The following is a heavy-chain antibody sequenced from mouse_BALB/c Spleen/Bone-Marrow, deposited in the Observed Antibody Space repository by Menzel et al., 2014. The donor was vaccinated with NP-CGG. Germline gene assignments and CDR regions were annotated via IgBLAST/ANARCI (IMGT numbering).Heavy chain of an antibody. D-gene: IGHD2-1*01. CDR1: GFTLXDYY. V-gene: IGHV7-3*02. Sequence: EVKLMESGGGLVQPGGSLRLSCATSGFTLXDYYMSWVRQPPGKALEWLGFIRNKANGYTTEYSASVKGRFTISRDNSQSILYLQINTLRARDHATDYCAGHCYGNSPHYYAMDYWGQGTSVTVSS. J-gene: IGHJ4*01. CDR2: IRNKANGYTT. CDR3: AGHCYGNSPHYYAMDY.